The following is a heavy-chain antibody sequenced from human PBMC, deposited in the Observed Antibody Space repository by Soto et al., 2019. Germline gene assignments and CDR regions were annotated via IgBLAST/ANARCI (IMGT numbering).Heavy chain of an antibody. D-gene: IGHD2-21*01. CDR2: IYYSGST. V-gene: IGHV4-31*03. CDR1: GGSISSGGYY. CDR3: AASGVGCGGSNYYGMDV. Sequence: QVQLQESGPGLVKPSQTLSLTCTVSGGSISSGGYYWSWIRQHPGKGLEWIGYIYYSGSTYYNPSLKSRVTIAVDTSKKQFALKLSTVTAADTAVNYGAASGVGCGGSNYYGMDVWGQGTTVTVSS. J-gene: IGHJ6*02.